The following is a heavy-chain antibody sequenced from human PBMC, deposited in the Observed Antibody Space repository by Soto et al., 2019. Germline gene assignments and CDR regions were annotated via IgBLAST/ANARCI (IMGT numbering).Heavy chain of an antibody. CDR3: VKDRGRGSPVSGGLDV. CDR1: GFTFSNYS. Sequence: EVQLVESGGGLVKPGGALRLCCAASGFTFSNYSLNWVRQAPGKGLEWVSVIRSRSNHIYYADSVRGRFTISRDNAKNSLYLRMNSLRAGGTAVYYWVKDRGRGSPVSGGLDVWGQGTTVTVSS. CDR2: IRSRSNHI. D-gene: IGHD3-10*01. V-gene: IGHV3-21*02. J-gene: IGHJ6*02.